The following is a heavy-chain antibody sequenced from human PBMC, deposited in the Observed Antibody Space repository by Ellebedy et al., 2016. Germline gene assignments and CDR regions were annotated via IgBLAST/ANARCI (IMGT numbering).Heavy chain of an antibody. CDR1: GGSISSSSYY. Sequence: SETLSLTXTVSGGSISSSSYYWGWIRQPPGKGLEWIGSIYYSGSTYYNPSLKSRVTISVDTSKNQFSLKLSSVTAADTAVYYCARERRDGYNLDAFDIWGQGTMVTVSS. D-gene: IGHD5-24*01. V-gene: IGHV4-39*07. J-gene: IGHJ3*02. CDR2: IYYSGST. CDR3: ARERRDGYNLDAFDI.